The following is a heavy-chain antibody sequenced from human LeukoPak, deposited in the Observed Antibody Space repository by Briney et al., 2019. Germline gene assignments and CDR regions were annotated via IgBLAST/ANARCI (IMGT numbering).Heavy chain of an antibody. V-gene: IGHV3-48*03. Sequence: GGSLRLSCAASGFTFSSSEMNWVRQAPGKGLEWVSYISSSGSTIFNADSVKGRFTISRDDAKNSLYLQMNSLRAEDTAVYYCAREEGVKPLIDAFDIWGQGTMVIVSS. CDR3: AREEGVKPLIDAFDI. CDR1: GFTFSSSE. J-gene: IGHJ3*02. CDR2: ISSSGSTI. D-gene: IGHD2-21*01.